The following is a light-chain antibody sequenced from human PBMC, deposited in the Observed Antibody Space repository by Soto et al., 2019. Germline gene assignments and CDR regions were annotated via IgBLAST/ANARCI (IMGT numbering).Light chain of an antibody. Sequence: IVLTQSPGTLSLSPGERATLSCRASQSVTTKYLAWYQQRPGQAPRLLIYGASSSATGIPDRFSGSGSGTDFTLTISRLEPEDFAVYYCHQYGSSPTFGQGTRLDIK. J-gene: IGKJ5*01. CDR3: HQYGSSPT. CDR1: QSVTTKY. V-gene: IGKV3-20*01. CDR2: GAS.